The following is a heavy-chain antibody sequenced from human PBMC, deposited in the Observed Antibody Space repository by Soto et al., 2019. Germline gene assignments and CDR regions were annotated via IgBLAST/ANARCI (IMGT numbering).Heavy chain of an antibody. CDR3: SRGYCDYLNSLDI. J-gene: IGHJ4*02. V-gene: IGHV3-21*01. CDR2: ISSSSSYI. Sequence: GSLRLSGAASGVTFRSYSMNWGRHAPEKGLEWVSSISSSSSYIYYADSVKGRFTISRDNAKNTLYLQMNSLRAEDTAVYYCSRGYCDYLNSLDIWGQGILVTVSS. D-gene: IGHD4-17*01. CDR1: GVTFRSYS.